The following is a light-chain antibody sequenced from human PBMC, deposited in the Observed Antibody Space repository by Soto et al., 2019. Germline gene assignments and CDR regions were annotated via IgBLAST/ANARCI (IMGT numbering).Light chain of an antibody. Sequence: DIQMTQSPSSLSASVGDSVTITCRASQSISSFLNWYQQKPGKAPKLLIYAASSLQSGVPSRFSGSGSGTDFTLTISSLQPEDFATYYCQQTYSTTFGGGTKVEI. V-gene: IGKV1-39*01. CDR2: AAS. CDR3: QQTYSTT. J-gene: IGKJ4*01. CDR1: QSISSF.